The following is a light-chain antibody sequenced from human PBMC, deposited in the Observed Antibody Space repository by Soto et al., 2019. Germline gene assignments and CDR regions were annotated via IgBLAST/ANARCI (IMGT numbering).Light chain of an antibody. CDR3: QQYNNWPPWT. Sequence: EMWVTQSPFTLSVAPGERATLSCRASQRVXSNFAWYQSKPGQAPRILTXGESTRATGIPARFSGSGSGTEFTLTISSLQSAEFAGYYCQQYNNWPPWTFGQGTKVEIK. J-gene: IGKJ1*01. CDR1: QRVXSN. V-gene: IGKV3-15*01. CDR2: GES.